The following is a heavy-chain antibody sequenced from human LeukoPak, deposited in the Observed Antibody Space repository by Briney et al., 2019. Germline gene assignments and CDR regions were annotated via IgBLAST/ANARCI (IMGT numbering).Heavy chain of an antibody. CDR1: GDSISNYF. V-gene: IGHV4-4*09. Sequence: KPSETLSLTCSVSGDSISNYFWTWIRQPPGKGLEWIGYIHTSGDTNYVSSLKGRVTMSVDTSKNQFSLRLSSVTAADTAVYSCVRGLRDEDRYYSYYFMDVWGKGTTVTVSS. CDR2: IHTSGDT. D-gene: IGHD3-16*01. CDR3: VRGLRDEDRYYSYYFMDV. J-gene: IGHJ6*03.